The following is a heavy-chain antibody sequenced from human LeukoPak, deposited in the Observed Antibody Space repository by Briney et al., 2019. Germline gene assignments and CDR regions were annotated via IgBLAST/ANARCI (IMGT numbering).Heavy chain of an antibody. CDR3: AKDITMIRGVIIKAPED. V-gene: IGHV3-30*18. J-gene: IGHJ4*02. CDR1: GFTFSSYD. Sequence: PGRSLRLSCAASGFTFSSYDMHWVRQAPGKGLEWVAVISYDGSNKYYADSVKGRFTISRDNSKKTLDLQMNSLRAEDTAVYYCAKDITMIRGVIIKAPEDWGQGTLVTVSS. CDR2: ISYDGSNK. D-gene: IGHD3-10*01.